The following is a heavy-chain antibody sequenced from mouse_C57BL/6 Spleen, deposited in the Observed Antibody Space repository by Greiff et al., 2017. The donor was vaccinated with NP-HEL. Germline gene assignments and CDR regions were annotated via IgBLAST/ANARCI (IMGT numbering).Heavy chain of an antibody. D-gene: IGHD2-1*01. V-gene: IGHV1-15*01. Sequence: QVQLQQSGAELVRPGASVTLSCKASGYTFTDYEMHWVKQTPVHGLEWIGAIDPETGGTAYNQKFKGKATLTADKSSSTAYMELRSLTSEDSAIYYCTRRGLLYAMDYWGQGTSVTVSS. J-gene: IGHJ4*01. CDR1: GYTFTDYE. CDR2: IDPETGGT. CDR3: TRRGLLYAMDY.